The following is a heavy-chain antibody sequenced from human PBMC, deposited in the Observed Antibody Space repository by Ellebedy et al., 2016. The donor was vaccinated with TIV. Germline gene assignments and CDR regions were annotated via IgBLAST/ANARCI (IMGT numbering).Heavy chain of an antibody. D-gene: IGHD2-15*01. CDR3: AHTLYVPKPILWVGGYCSGGSCYWATFDY. CDR2: IYWNDDK. J-gene: IGHJ4*02. V-gene: IGHV2-5*01. Sequence: SGPTLVXPTQTLTLTCTFSGFSLSTSGVGVGWIRQPPGKALEWLALIYWNDDKRYSPSLKSRLTITKDTSKNQVVLTMTNMDPVDTATYYCAHTLYVPKPILWVGGYCSGGSCYWATFDYWGQGTLVTVSS. CDR1: GFSLSTSGVG.